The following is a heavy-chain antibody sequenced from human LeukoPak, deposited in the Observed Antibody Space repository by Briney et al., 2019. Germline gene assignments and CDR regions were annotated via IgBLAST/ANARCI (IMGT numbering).Heavy chain of an antibody. J-gene: IGHJ4*02. CDR2: ISSSGSTI. CDR1: GFTFSSHE. CDR3: ARGGSSWYYYFDH. Sequence: TGGSLRLSCADSGFTFSSHEMNWVRQAPGKGLEWVSYISSSGSTIYYADSVKGRFTISRDNAKNSLYLQMNSLRAEDTAVYYRARGGSSWYYYFDHWGQGTLVTVSS. D-gene: IGHD6-13*01. V-gene: IGHV3-48*03.